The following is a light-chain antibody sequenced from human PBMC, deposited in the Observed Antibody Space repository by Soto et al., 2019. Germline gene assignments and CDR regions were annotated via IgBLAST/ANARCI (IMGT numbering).Light chain of an antibody. CDR1: QTVISSY. J-gene: IGKJ1*01. V-gene: IGKV3-20*01. CDR2: GAS. Sequence: ILFALTPGTLSLSPGERVTVSCKASQTVISSYLAWYQQRPGQAPRLLIYGASTRATGIPDRFSGSGSGTDFTLTISRLEPADFAVYYCQHYNSYSEAFGQGTKVDIK. CDR3: QHYNSYSEA.